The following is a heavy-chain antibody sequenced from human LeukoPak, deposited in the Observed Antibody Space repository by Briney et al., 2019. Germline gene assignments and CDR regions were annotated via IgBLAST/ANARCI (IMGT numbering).Heavy chain of an antibody. CDR3: ARGAVTTPDY. V-gene: IGHV4-34*01. CDR2: INHSGST. Sequence: PSETLSLTCAVYGGSFSGYYWSWIRQPPGKGLEWIGEINHSGSTNYNPSLKSRVTISVDTSKNQFSLKLSSVTAADTAVYYCARGAVTTPDYWGQGTLVTVSS. D-gene: IGHD4-17*01. CDR1: GGSFSGYY. J-gene: IGHJ4*02.